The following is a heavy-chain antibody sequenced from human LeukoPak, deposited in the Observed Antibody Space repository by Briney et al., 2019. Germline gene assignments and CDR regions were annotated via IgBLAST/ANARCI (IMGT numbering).Heavy chain of an antibody. CDR1: GFTFSSYS. Sequence: GGSLRLSCAASGFTFSSYSMNWVRQAPGKGPEWVSSISSSSSYIYYADSVKGRFTISRDNTKNSLYLQMNSLRAEDTAVYYCAGEYYYDSSGYYYWGQGTLVTVSS. CDR2: ISSSSSYI. V-gene: IGHV3-21*01. J-gene: IGHJ4*02. D-gene: IGHD3-22*01. CDR3: AGEYYYDSSGYYY.